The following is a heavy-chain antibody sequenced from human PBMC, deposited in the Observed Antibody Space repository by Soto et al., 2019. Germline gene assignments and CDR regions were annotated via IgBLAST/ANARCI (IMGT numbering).Heavy chain of an antibody. J-gene: IGHJ4*02. V-gene: IGHV4-31*03. CDR1: GGSISSGGYY. CDR2: IYYSGST. D-gene: IGHD5-18*01. Sequence: QVQLQESGPGLVKPSQTLSLTCTVSGGSISSGGYYWSWIRQHLGKGLEWIGYIYYSGSTYYNPSLKCRVTISVDTSKNKFSLKLSSVTAADTAVYYCARGWIQLWFPNRYYFDYWGQGTLVTVSS. CDR3: ARGWIQLWFPNRYYFDY.